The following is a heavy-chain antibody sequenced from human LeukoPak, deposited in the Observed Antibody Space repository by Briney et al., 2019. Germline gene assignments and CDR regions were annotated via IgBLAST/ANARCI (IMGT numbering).Heavy chain of an antibody. CDR2: SGTDGDT. V-gene: IGHV3-23*01. D-gene: IGHD1-1*01. J-gene: IGHJ4*02. Sequence: GGSLRLSCAASGFSFSSTAMNWVRQAPGKGLEWVSASGTDGDTYYADSVQGRFTISRDNSRNTLYLQMNSLRAEDTAVYYCAKALSLWNDVLFFDYWGQGTLVTVSS. CDR3: AKALSLWNDVLFFDY. CDR1: GFSFSSTA.